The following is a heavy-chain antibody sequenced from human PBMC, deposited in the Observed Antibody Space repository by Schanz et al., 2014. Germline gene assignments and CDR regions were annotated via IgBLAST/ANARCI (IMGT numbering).Heavy chain of an antibody. CDR2: IKRDGSEK. J-gene: IGHJ5*02. Sequence: EVQLVESGGGLVQPGGSLRLSCTASGFTFSDYWMSWVRQAPGKGLEWVANIKRDGSEKNYLDSVKGRFTISRDNAKNSLFLQMNSLRAEDTAVYYCARPALWFGDNCFDPWGQGTLVTVSS. D-gene: IGHD3-10*01. CDR3: ARPALWFGDNCFDP. CDR1: GFTFSDYW. V-gene: IGHV3-7*04.